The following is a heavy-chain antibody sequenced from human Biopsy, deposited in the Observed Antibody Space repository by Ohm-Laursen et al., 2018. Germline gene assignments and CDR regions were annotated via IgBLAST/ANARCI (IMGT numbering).Heavy chain of an antibody. CDR2: INWNSDRV. CDR3: AKDKNDSMTPGEGLDV. CDR1: GFKFDEFA. V-gene: IGHV3-9*01. J-gene: IGHJ6*02. D-gene: IGHD3-9*01. Sequence: RSLRLSCSASGFKFDEFAMHWVRQTPGKGLEWVSAINWNSDRVDYADSVKGRFTISRDNAENSLYLEMNSLRPEDTAFYYCAKDKNDSMTPGEGLDVWGHGTTVTVSS.